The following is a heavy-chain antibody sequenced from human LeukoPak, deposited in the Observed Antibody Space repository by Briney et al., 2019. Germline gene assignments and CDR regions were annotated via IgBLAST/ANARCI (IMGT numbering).Heavy chain of an antibody. J-gene: IGHJ4*02. V-gene: IGHV4-4*07. D-gene: IGHD6-13*01. CDR2: IYASGNT. CDR1: GGSISSYY. CDR3: ARGRGSSWYYFDS. Sequence: SETLSLTCTVSGGSISSYYWSWVRQPAGKGLEWIGRIYASGNTSYNPSLKGRVTMTVDTSKNQFSLNLSSVTAADTAVYHCARGRGSSWYYFDSWGQGTLVTVSS.